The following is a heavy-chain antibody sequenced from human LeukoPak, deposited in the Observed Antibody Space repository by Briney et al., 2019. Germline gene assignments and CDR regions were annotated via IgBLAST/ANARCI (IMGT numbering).Heavy chain of an antibody. J-gene: IGHJ4*02. CDR2: IYYSGST. V-gene: IGHV4-59*01. CDR3: ARVKVPPLLFDY. Sequence: SETLSLTCTVSGDSISSYYWSWIRQPPGKGLEWIGYIYYSGSTNYNPSLKSRVTISVDTSKNQFSLKLSSVTAADTAVYYCARVKVPPLLFDYWGQETLVTVSS. D-gene: IGHD3-10*01. CDR1: GDSISSYY.